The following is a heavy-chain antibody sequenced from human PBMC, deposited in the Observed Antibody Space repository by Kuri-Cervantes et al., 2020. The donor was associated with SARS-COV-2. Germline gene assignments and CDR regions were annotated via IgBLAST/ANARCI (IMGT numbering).Heavy chain of an antibody. V-gene: IGHV4-30-2*05. Sequence: LRLSCAVSGGSISSGGYSWSWIRQPPGKGLEWIGYIYHSGSTYYNPSLKSRVTISLDTSNNQFSLEIKSVTATDTAVYFCARGRCSKTNCYLRPYFDYWGKGALITVSS. CDR2: IYHSGST. D-gene: IGHD2-2*01. CDR3: ARGRCSKTNCYLRPYFDY. CDR1: GGSISSGGYS. J-gene: IGHJ4*02.